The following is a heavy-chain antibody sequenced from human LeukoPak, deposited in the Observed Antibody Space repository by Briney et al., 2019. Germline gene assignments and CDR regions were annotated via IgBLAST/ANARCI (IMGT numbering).Heavy chain of an antibody. V-gene: IGHV1-8*01. J-gene: IGHJ4*02. CDR3: ARTPPNWGADY. Sequence: ASMKVSCKASGYSFTSYDINWVRQATGQGPEWMGWMSPRSGSTGYAQKFQGRVAMTSDTSIGTAYMELSRLTSDDTAVYYCARTPPNWGADYWGQGTLVTVSS. CDR1: GYSFTSYD. CDR2: MSPRSGST. D-gene: IGHD7-27*01.